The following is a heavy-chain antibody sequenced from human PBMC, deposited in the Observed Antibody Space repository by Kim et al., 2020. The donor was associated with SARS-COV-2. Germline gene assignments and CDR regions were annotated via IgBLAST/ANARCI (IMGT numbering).Heavy chain of an antibody. V-gene: IGHV5-10-1*01. Sequence: NYSPSYQGHVTISADKSISTAYLQWSSLKASDTAMYYGARGGTHYYYGMDVWGQGTTVTVSS. CDR3: ARGGTHYYYGMDV. J-gene: IGHJ6*02. D-gene: IGHD1-26*01.